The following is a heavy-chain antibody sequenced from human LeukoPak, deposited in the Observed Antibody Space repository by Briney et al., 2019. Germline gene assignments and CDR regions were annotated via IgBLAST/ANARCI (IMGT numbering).Heavy chain of an antibody. D-gene: IGHD5-12*01. CDR3: AKVISSYSGYDSY. Sequence: GGSLRLPCAASGFTFNLYAMNWVRQAPGKGLEWVSSINGAGNSSYYADSLRGRFTVSRDNSKNTLYLQMNSLRAADTAVYYCAKVISSYSGYDSYWGQGNLVTVSS. J-gene: IGHJ4*02. CDR1: GFTFNLYA. V-gene: IGHV3-23*01. CDR2: INGAGNSS.